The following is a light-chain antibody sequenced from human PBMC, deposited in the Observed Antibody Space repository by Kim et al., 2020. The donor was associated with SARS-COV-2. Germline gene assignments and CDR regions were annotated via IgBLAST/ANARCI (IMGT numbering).Light chain of an antibody. CDR2: DVS. CDR1: SSDVGGYNY. CDR3: SSYTSSSTLDV. V-gene: IGLV2-14*03. J-gene: IGLJ1*01. Sequence: QSITLSCTGTSSDVGGYNYVSWYQQHPGKAPKLMIYDVSNRPSGVPNRFSGSKSGNTASLTISGLQAEDEADYYCSSYTSSSTLDVFGTGTKVTVL.